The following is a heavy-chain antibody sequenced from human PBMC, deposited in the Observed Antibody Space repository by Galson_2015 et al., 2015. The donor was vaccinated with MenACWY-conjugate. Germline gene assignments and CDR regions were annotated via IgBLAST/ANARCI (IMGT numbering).Heavy chain of an antibody. J-gene: IGHJ4*02. D-gene: IGHD1-14*01. CDR2: ISPGSGII. CDR3: AWGRNPTVKSMYLDY. Sequence: SLRLSCAASGITFSHCGMNWVRQAPGKGLEWISYISPGSGIIYYADSAKGRFTISRDDAKNSLFLQISSLRDEDTAVYYCAWGRNPTVKSMYLDYWGRG. CDR1: GITFSHCG. V-gene: IGHV3-48*02.